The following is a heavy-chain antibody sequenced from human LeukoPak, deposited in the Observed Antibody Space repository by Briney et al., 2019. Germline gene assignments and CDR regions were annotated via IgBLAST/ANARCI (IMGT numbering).Heavy chain of an antibody. CDR3: ASQSGYSYGFDY. D-gene: IGHD5-18*01. CDR1: GGSISSGGYS. CDR2: IYHSGST. V-gene: IGHV4-30-2*01. J-gene: IGHJ4*02. Sequence: PSQTLSLTCAVSGGSISSGGYSWSWIRQPPGTGLEWIGYIYHSGSTYYNPSLKSRVTISVDRSKNQFSLKLSSVTAADTAVYYCASQSGYSYGFDYWGQGTLVTVSS.